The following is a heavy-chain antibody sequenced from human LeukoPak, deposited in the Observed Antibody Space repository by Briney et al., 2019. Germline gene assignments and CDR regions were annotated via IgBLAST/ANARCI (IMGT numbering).Heavy chain of an antibody. CDR1: GGSISTYY. J-gene: IGHJ5*02. D-gene: IGHD1-26*01. CDR2: VYYSGST. CDR3: ARGGTVGGTKNWLDP. Sequence: PSETLSLTCTVSGGSISTYYWTWLRQPPGKGLEWIGYVYYSGSTNCNPSLKSRLTISVDTSKNQFSLNLSSVTAADTAVYYCARGGTVGGTKNWLDPWGQGTLVTVSS. V-gene: IGHV4-59*01.